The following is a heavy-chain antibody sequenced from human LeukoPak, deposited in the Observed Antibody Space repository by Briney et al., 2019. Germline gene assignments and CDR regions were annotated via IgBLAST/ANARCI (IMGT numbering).Heavy chain of an antibody. J-gene: IGHJ5*02. D-gene: IGHD3-3*01. Sequence: SETLSLTCTVSGGSISSHYWSWIRQPPGKGLEWIGYIYYSGSTNYNPSLKSRVTISVDTSKNQFSLKLSSVTAADTAVYYCARGDFWSGFRRGWFDPWGQGTLVTVSS. CDR3: ARGDFWSGFRRGWFDP. V-gene: IGHV4-59*11. CDR1: GGSISSHY. CDR2: IYYSGST.